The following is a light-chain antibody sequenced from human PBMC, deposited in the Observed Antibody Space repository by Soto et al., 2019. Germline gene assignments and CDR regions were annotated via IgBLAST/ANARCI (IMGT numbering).Light chain of an antibody. J-gene: IGLJ2*01. CDR2: AVN. CDR3: TSFAGINNFVV. V-gene: IGLV2-8*01. Sequence: QSVLTQPPSASGSPGQSVTISCTGTSSYVGGYNYVSWYQQHPGKAPKLMIFAVNKRPSRVPDRFSGSKSGNTASLTVSGLQAEDEADYYCTSFAGINNFVVFGGGTKVTVL. CDR1: SSYVGGYNY.